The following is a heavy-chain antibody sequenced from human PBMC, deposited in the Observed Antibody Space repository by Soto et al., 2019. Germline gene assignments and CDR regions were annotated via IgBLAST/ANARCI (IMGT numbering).Heavy chain of an antibody. J-gene: IGHJ6*02. Sequence: SVKVSCKASGFTFTSSAVQWVRQARGQRLEWIGWIVVGSGNTNYAQKFQERVTITRDMSTSTAYMELSSLRSEDTAVYYCAARFGTAYYYYGMDVWGQGTTVTVSS. V-gene: IGHV1-58*01. CDR3: AARFGTAYYYYGMDV. CDR2: IVVGSGNT. CDR1: GFTFTSSA. D-gene: IGHD3-10*01.